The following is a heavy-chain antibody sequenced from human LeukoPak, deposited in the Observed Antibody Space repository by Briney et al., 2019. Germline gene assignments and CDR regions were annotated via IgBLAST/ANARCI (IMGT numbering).Heavy chain of an antibody. V-gene: IGHV4-59*08. J-gene: IGHJ5*02. CDR1: SGSIDSYY. Sequence: SETLSLTCSVSSGSIDSYYWSWIRQPPGKGLEWIGSIYYTGSTNYSPSLRSRVTISVDTSKNQFALKLSSVTAADTAVYYCANYDGTTGRFDPWGQGTLVTVSS. CDR2: IYYTGST. CDR3: ANYDGTTGRFDP. D-gene: IGHD1-1*01.